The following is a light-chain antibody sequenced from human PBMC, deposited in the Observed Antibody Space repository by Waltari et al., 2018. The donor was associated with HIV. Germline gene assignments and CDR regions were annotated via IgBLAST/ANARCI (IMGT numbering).Light chain of an antibody. J-gene: IGKJ1*01. V-gene: IGKV1-39*01. CDR2: AAS. Sequence: DIQMTQSPSSLSASVGDRVTITCRASQSISTYLNWYQQTPGKAPKLLIYAASTLQSGVPSRFSGSGSGTDFTLSITGLQPEGFATYYCQQHYGTPRTFGQGTTVDIK. CDR3: QQHYGTPRT. CDR1: QSISTY.